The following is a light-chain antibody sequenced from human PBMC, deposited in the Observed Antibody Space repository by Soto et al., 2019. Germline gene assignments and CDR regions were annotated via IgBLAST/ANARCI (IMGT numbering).Light chain of an antibody. CDR1: NIGGKS. Sequence: SYELTQPPSVSVAPGQTARITCGGNNIGGKSVHWYQQKPGQAPVLVVYDDSDRPSGIPERFSGSNSVNTATLTISRVAAGDEADYYCQVWESGRGVFGNGTKATVL. CDR3: QVWESGRGV. J-gene: IGLJ1*01. V-gene: IGLV3-21*02. CDR2: DDS.